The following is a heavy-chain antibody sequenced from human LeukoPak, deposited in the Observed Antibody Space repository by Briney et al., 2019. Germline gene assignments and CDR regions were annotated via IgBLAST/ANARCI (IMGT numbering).Heavy chain of an antibody. J-gene: IGHJ4*02. Sequence: SETLSLTCTVSGGSISSGGYYWSWIRQPPGKGLEWIGSIYYSGSTYYNPSLKSRVTISVDTSKNQFSLKLSSVTAADTAVYYCARAVDYDFWSGYSHFDYWGQGTLVTVSS. CDR3: ARAVDYDFWSGYSHFDY. D-gene: IGHD3-3*01. CDR1: GGSISSGGYY. CDR2: IYYSGST. V-gene: IGHV4-39*01.